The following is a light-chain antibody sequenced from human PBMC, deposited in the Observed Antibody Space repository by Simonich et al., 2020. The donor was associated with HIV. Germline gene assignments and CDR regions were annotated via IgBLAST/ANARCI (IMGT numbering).Light chain of an antibody. CDR1: SSDVGGYNY. CDR2: DVC. Sequence: QSALTQPASVSGSPGQSITISCTGNSSDVGGYNYVAWHQQHPGKTPKLMIYDVCKRPSGVSNRFSGSKSGNTASLTISVLQAEDEADYYCSSYTSSSTWVFGGGTKLTVL. V-gene: IGLV2-14*01. J-gene: IGLJ3*02. CDR3: SSYTSSSTWV.